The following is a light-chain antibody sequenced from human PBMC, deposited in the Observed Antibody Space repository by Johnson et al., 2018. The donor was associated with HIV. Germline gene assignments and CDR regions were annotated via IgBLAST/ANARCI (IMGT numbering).Light chain of an antibody. CDR1: TSNIGNNY. V-gene: IGLV1-51*01. J-gene: IGLJ1*01. Sequence: QSVLTQPPSVSAAPGRKVTISCSGSTSNIGNNYVSWYQHLPGTAPKLLIYDNNKRPSGIPDRFSGSKSGTSATLGITGLQSGDEADYYCGTWDNSLSVYVFGTGTKVTVL. CDR3: GTWDNSLSVYV. CDR2: DNN.